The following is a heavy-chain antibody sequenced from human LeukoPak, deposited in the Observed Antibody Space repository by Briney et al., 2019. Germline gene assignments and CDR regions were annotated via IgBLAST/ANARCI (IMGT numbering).Heavy chain of an antibody. CDR3: AACGGGSCY. V-gene: IGHV4-4*07. Sequence: SETLSHTCSVSGGSINNYYWSWIRPPAGKALEWIGRIYTSGNTHYSPSFKSRVTMSVDMSDNQFSLKLSSVTAADTAVYYGAACGGGSCYWGQGTLVTVSS. CDR2: IYTSGNT. CDR1: GGSINNYY. D-gene: IGHD2-15*01. J-gene: IGHJ4*02.